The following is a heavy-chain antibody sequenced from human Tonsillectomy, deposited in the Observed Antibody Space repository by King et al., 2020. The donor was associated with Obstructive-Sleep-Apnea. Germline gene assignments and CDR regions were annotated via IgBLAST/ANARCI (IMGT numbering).Heavy chain of an antibody. D-gene: IGHD3-16*01. CDR3: ARCSVPFGSYAVGEDWSNYYYYGMDV. J-gene: IGHJ6*02. Sequence: QLVQSGAEVKKSGSSVKVSCKASGGTSSNYAITWVRQAPGQGLEWMGGIIPMFGTANYAQKFQGRVTHTADESTSTAYMEVRSLRPEDTAVSYCARCSVPFGSYAVGEDWSNYYYYGMDVWGQGTTVTVSS. CDR2: IIPMFGTA. V-gene: IGHV1-69*01. CDR1: GGTSSNYA.